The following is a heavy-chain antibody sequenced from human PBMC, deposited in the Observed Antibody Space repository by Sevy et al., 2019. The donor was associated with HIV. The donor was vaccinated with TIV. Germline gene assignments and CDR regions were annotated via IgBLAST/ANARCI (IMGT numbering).Heavy chain of an antibody. D-gene: IGHD3-10*01. CDR2: ISSSGSTI. Sequence: GGYLRLSCAASGFTFSSYEMNWVRQAPGKGLEWVSYISSSGSTIYYADSVKGRFIISRDNAKNSLYLQMNSLRAEDTAVYYCAREGIGRGWFDPWGQGTLVTVSS. CDR3: AREGIGRGWFDP. V-gene: IGHV3-48*03. CDR1: GFTFSSYE. J-gene: IGHJ5*02.